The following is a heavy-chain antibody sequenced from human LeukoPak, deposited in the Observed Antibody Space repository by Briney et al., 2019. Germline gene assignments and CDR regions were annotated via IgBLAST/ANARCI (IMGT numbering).Heavy chain of an antibody. CDR3: AKYLGDYAASEYFDY. D-gene: IGHD4-17*01. Sequence: GGSLRLSCAASGFTFSSYWMSWVRQTPGRGLEWVSALIGSGGTTYYADSVKGRFTISRDNSKNTLYLQMNSLRAEDTAVYYCAKYLGDYAASEYFDYWGQGTLVTVSS. J-gene: IGHJ4*02. V-gene: IGHV3-23*01. CDR1: GFTFSSYW. CDR2: LIGSGGTT.